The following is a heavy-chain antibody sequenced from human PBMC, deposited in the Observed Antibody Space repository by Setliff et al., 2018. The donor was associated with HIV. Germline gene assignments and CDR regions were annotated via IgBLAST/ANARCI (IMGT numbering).Heavy chain of an antibody. CDR3: ARVPTSSWYVTTQRTKEYFHH. CDR2: VHYSGNT. J-gene: IGHJ1*01. CDR1: GGSISGSNYY. Sequence: SETLSLTCTVFGGSISGSNYYWGWIRQPPGKGLEWIANVHYSGNTYYNPSLKSRVTISTDTSRNQFSLRLSSVTAADTAIYYCARVPTSSWYVTTQRTKEYFHHWGQGTLVTVSS. D-gene: IGHD6-13*01. V-gene: IGHV4-39*07.